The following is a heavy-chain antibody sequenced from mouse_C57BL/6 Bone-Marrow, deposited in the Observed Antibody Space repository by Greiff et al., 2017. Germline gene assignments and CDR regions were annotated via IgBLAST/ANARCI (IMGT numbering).Heavy chain of an antibody. CDR2: ISSGGSYT. CDR3: AGRSRYLDYVDY. CDR1: GFTFSSYG. D-gene: IGHD5-1*01. J-gene: IGHJ2*01. Sequence: EVKLMESGGDLVKPGGSLKLSCAASGFTFSSYGMSWVRQTPDKGLEWVATISSGGSYTYYPDSLKGRYTISRDNAKNTLYLQMSSLKSEDTAMYYCAGRSRYLDYVDYGGQGTTLTVSA. V-gene: IGHV5-6*02.